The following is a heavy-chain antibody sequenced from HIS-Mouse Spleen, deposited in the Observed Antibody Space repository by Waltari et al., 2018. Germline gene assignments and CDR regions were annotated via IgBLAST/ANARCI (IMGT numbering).Heavy chain of an antibody. CDR3: AREIPYSSSWYDWYFDL. CDR1: GGSISSSSYY. Sequence: QLQLQESGPGLVKPSETLSLTCTVSGGSISSSSYYWGWIRQPPGKGLEWIGSIYYSGSTYSNPSLKSRVTISVDTSKNQFSLKLSSVTAADTAVYYCAREIPYSSSWYDWYFDLWGRGTLVIVSS. J-gene: IGHJ2*01. V-gene: IGHV4-39*07. D-gene: IGHD6-13*01. CDR2: IYYSGST.